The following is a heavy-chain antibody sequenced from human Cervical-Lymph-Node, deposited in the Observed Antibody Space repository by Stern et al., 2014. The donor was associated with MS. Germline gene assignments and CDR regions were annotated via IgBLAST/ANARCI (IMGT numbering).Heavy chain of an antibody. Sequence: EVHLVESGAEVKKPGESLKISCKGSGYTFTNNWIAWVRQMPGKGLEWMGIIYPDDSDIRYSPSLQGQVTISPDKSISTAYLQWSSLKAADSAVYYCARPPPRRKWDDPNYGMDVWGQGTTVTVSS. CDR2: IYPDDSDI. J-gene: IGHJ6*02. V-gene: IGHV5-51*03. CDR1: GYTFTNNW. CDR3: ARPPPRRKWDDPNYGMDV. D-gene: IGHD1-1*01.